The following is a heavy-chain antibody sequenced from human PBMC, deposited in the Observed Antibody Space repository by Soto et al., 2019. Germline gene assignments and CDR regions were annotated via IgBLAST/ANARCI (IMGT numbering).Heavy chain of an antibody. CDR2: ISSSSFSI. J-gene: IGHJ6*02. CDR1: GFTFSSYS. D-gene: IGHD6-6*01. V-gene: IGHV3-21*01. Sequence: EVQLVESGGGLVKPGGSLRLSCAASGFTFSSYSMNWVRQAPGKGLEWVSSISSSSFSINYADSVKGRFSISRDNAQNSLPLQMNNLRAGDTAVYYCARNESSNIYGMDVWGQGTTVTVSS. CDR3: ARNESSNIYGMDV.